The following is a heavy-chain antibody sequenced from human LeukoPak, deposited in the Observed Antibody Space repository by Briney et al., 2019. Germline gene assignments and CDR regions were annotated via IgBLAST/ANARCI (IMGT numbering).Heavy chain of an antibody. V-gene: IGHV3-21*01. CDR2: ISSSSSYI. D-gene: IGHD3-22*01. CDR1: GFTFSSYS. Sequence: GGSLRLSCAASGFTFSSYSMNWVRQAPGKGLEWVSSISSSSSYIYYADSVKGRFTLSRDNAKNSLYLQMNSLRAEDTAVYYCARDSYSYDSSGCYYYFDYWGQGTLVTVSS. J-gene: IGHJ4*02. CDR3: ARDSYSYDSSGCYYYFDY.